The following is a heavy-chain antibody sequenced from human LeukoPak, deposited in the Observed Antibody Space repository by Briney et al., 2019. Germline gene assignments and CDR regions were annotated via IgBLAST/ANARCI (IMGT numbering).Heavy chain of an antibody. Sequence: GGSLRLSCTGSGFGFNKYAMHWVRQAPGKGLEWVAVISYDGDNQYYGDSVKGRFTISRDNVKNTLYLQMSNLRADDTAIYYCAKDMEFAQRFFDRSQSRPEFYNYGMDVWGQGTTVTVSS. CDR2: ISYDGDNQ. J-gene: IGHJ6*01. CDR3: AKDMEFAQRFFDRSQSRPEFYNYGMDV. D-gene: IGHD3-9*01. CDR1: GFGFNKYA. V-gene: IGHV3-30*18.